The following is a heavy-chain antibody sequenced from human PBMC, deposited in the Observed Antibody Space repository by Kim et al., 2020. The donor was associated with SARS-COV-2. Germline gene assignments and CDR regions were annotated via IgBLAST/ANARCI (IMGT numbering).Heavy chain of an antibody. V-gene: IGHV3-21*01. CDR1: GFTFSSYS. CDR2: ISSNSSYK. Sequence: GGSLRLSCAASGFTFSSYSMNWVRQAPGKGLEWVSAISSNSSYKYYADSVKGRFTISRDNAKNTLYLQMNSLRAEDTAVYYCARALHDYGGTTFDYWGQGTLVTVSS. J-gene: IGHJ4*02. D-gene: IGHD4-17*01. CDR3: ARALHDYGGTTFDY.